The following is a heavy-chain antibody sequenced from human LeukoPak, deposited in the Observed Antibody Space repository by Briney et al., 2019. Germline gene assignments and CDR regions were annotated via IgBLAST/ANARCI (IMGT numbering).Heavy chain of an antibody. CDR1: GFTFSSYE. CDR3: ARGGAVAGLY. Sequence: PGGSLRLSCAVSGFTFSSYEMNWVRQAPGKGLEWVSYISSSGNTVYYPDSVKGRFTISRDNAKNSLYLQMNSLRGEDTAVYYCARGGAVAGLYWGQGTLVTASS. J-gene: IGHJ4*02. D-gene: IGHD6-19*01. CDR2: ISSSGNTV. V-gene: IGHV3-48*03.